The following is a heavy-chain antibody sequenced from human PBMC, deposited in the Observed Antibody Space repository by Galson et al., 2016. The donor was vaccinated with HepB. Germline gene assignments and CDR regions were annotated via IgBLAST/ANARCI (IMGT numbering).Heavy chain of an antibody. D-gene: IGHD3-22*01. Sequence: LRLSCAVSGFTFSSYSMNWVRQAPGKGLEWVSSIASNSRYINYADSVKGRFTMSRDNAKNSLYLQMNSLRAEDTAVYYCARERNYYDSSGYYYDYFDYGGQGTLVTVSS. J-gene: IGHJ4*02. CDR3: ARERNYYDSSGYYYDYFDY. V-gene: IGHV3-21*01. CDR1: GFTFSSYS. CDR2: IASNSRYI.